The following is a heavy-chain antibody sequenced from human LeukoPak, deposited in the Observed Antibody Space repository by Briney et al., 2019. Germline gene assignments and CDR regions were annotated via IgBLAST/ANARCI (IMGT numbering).Heavy chain of an antibody. CDR3: AREMDTAMVTSGGNDY. CDR1: GFTFSSYW. D-gene: IGHD5-18*01. Sequence: GGSLRLSSAASGFTFSSYWMSWVRQAPGKGLEWVANIKQDGSEKYYVDSVKGRFTISRDNAKNSLYLQMNSLRAEDTAVYYCAREMDTAMVTSGGNDYWGQGTLVTVSS. J-gene: IGHJ4*02. CDR2: IKQDGSEK. V-gene: IGHV3-7*03.